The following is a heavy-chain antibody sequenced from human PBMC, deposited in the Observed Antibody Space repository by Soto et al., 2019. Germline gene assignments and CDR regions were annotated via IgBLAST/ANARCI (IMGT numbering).Heavy chain of an antibody. CDR3: ARQRTSVVTQAYFDS. CDR1: GDSINNRSYY. V-gene: IGHV4-39*01. Sequence: SETLSLTCTVTGDSINNRSYYWSWIRQPPGKGLEWIGSIYYSGSTYNNPSLKSRVSMSVDTSKNQFSLKLRSVTAADTALYYCARQRTSVVTQAYFDSWGQGXLVTVSS. CDR2: IYYSGST. D-gene: IGHD2-21*02. J-gene: IGHJ4*02.